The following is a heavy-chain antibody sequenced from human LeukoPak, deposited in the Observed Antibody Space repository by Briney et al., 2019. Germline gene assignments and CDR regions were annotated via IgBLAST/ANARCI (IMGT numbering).Heavy chain of an antibody. J-gene: IGHJ4*02. D-gene: IGHD1-1*01. CDR1: GGSISNDNYY. CDR2: IFSSGST. V-gene: IGHV4-61*02. Sequence: SETLSPTCTVSGGSISNDNYYWSWIRQPAGKGLEWIGRIFSSGSTNYNPSLKSRVTISLDTSKNQFSLKLSSVTAADTAVYYCARGVPMSYWGQGTLVTVSS. CDR3: ARGVPMSY.